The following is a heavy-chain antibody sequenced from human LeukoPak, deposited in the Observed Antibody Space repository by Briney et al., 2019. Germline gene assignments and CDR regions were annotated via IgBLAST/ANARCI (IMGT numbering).Heavy chain of an antibody. D-gene: IGHD6-19*01. CDR1: GGSFSGYY. Sequence: SETLSLTCAVYGGSFSGYYWSWIRQPPGKGLEWIGEINHSGSTNYNPSLKSRVTISVDTSKNQFYLKLSSVTAADTAVYYCARGGGLVRYYFDYWGQGTLVTVSS. CDR2: INHSGST. J-gene: IGHJ4*02. V-gene: IGHV4-34*01. CDR3: ARGGGLVRYYFDY.